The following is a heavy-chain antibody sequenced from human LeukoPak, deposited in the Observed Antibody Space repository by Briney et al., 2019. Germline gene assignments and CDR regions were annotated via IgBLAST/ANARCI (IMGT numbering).Heavy chain of an antibody. J-gene: IGHJ6*03. CDR1: GGTFSSYA. CDR2: IIPIFGTA. Sequence: GASVKVSCKASGGTFSSYAISWVRQAPGQGLEWMGGIIPIFGTANYAQKFQGRVTITADKSTSTAYMELSSLRSEDTAVYYCASPRYCSGGSCYYYYYMDVWGKGTTVTVPS. V-gene: IGHV1-69*06. CDR3: ASPRYCSGGSCYYYYYMDV. D-gene: IGHD2-15*01.